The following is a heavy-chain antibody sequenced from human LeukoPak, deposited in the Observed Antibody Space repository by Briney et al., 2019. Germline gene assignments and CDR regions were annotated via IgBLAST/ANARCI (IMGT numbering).Heavy chain of an antibody. V-gene: IGHV3-30*04. J-gene: IGHJ4*02. Sequence: GGSLRLSCAASGFTFSSYAMHWVRQAPGKGLEWVAVISYDGSNKYYADSAKGRFTISRDNSKNTLYLQMNSLRAEDTAVYYCARVRGVRGRVTAIRFDYWGQGTLVTVSS. CDR3: ARVRGVRGRVTAIRFDY. CDR2: ISYDGSNK. CDR1: GFTFSSYA. D-gene: IGHD2-21*02.